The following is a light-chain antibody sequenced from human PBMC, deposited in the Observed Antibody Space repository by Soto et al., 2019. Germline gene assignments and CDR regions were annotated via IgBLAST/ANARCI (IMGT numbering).Light chain of an antibody. J-gene: IGKJ4*01. CDR3: QQYISFSLT. CDR2: KAS. V-gene: IGKV1-5*03. CDR1: QSISDW. Sequence: DIQMTQSPSTLSASVGDRVIITCRASQSISDWLAWYQQKPGKAPKLLIYKASTLESGVPSRFSGTGSGTEFTLTISSLQPDDFATYYCQQYISFSLTFGGGTKVDIK.